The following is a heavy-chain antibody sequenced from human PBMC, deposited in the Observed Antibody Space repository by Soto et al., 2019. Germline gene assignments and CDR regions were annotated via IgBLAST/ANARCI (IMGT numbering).Heavy chain of an antibody. J-gene: IGHJ6*02. D-gene: IGHD6-19*01. CDR2: ILYDGSKK. Sequence: XESLRLSCAASGFTFSSYGMHGVRQAPGKGLEWVAVILYDGSKKYYADSVKGRFTISRDNSKNTLYLQMSSLRAEDTALYYCVKDGSSGWPYFDDMDVWGQGTTVTVSS. CDR1: GFTFSSYG. V-gene: IGHV3-30*18. CDR3: VKDGSSGWPYFDDMDV.